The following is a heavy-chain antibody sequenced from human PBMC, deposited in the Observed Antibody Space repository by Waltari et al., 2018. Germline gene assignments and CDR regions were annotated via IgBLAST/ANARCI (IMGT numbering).Heavy chain of an antibody. Sequence: QVQLVQSGAEVKKPGASVKVSCKASGYTFTGYYMHWVRQAPGQGLEWMGWINPNSGGTNDAQKFQGRVTMTRDTSISTAYMELSRLRSDDTAVYYCAADRVDDAFDIWGQGTMVTVSS. V-gene: IGHV1-2*02. J-gene: IGHJ3*02. CDR3: AADRVDDAFDI. CDR2: INPNSGGT. CDR1: GYTFTGYY. D-gene: IGHD5-12*01.